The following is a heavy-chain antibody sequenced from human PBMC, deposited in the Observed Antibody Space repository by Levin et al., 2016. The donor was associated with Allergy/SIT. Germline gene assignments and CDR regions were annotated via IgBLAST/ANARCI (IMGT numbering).Heavy chain of an antibody. V-gene: IGHV3-48*03. Sequence: GESLKISCAASGFTFSSYEMNWVRQAPGKGLEWVSYISSSGSTIYYADSVKGRFTISRDNAKNSLYLQMNSLRAEDMAVYYCARTTIINAFDIWGQGTMVTVSS. CDR1: GFTFSSYE. CDR3: ARTTIINAFDI. CDR2: ISSSGSTI. J-gene: IGHJ3*02. D-gene: IGHD3-22*01.